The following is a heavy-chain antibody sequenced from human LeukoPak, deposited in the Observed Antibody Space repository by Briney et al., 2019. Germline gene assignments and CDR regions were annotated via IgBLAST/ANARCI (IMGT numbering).Heavy chain of an antibody. CDR3: AKGGKWDVTPFDY. V-gene: IGHV3-48*02. D-gene: IGHD1-26*01. Sequence: GGSLRLSCEASGFTFSSYSMNWVRQAPGKGLEWVSFIGSSGDDIYYADSVKGRFTISRDNAKNSLYLQMNNLRDEDTAVYYCAKGGKWDVTPFDYWGQGTLVTVSS. CDR1: GFTFSSYS. CDR2: IGSSGDDI. J-gene: IGHJ4*02.